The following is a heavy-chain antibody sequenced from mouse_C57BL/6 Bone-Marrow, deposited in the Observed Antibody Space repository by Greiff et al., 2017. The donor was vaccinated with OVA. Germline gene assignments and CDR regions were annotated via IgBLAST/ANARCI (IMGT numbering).Heavy chain of an antibody. CDR3: ARKNYDNLWFAD. Sequence: QVQLQQPGAELVKPGASVKLSCKASGYTFTSYWMHWVKQRPGQGLEWIGMIHPNSGSTNYNEKFKSKATLTVDKSSSTAYMQLSSLTSEDSAVYDCARKNYDNLWFADWGQGTLVTVSA. CDR1: GYTFTSYW. J-gene: IGHJ3*01. D-gene: IGHD2-1*01. CDR2: IHPNSGST. V-gene: IGHV1-64*01.